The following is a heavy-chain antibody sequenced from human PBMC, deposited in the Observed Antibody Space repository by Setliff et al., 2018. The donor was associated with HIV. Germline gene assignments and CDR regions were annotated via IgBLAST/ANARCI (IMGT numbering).Heavy chain of an antibody. J-gene: IGHJ4*02. V-gene: IGHV4-61*02. CDR2: IYSSGST. CDR1: GGSISSGGYY. D-gene: IGHD3-10*01. CDR3: ARHDPEGTLSFGELSSLSNVDS. Sequence: SEILSLTCTVSGGSISSGGYYWSWIRQPAGKGLEWTGRIYSSGSTTYNNPSLKTRVTLSVDTSKNQFSLAMTSVTAADTAVYYCARHDPEGTLSFGELSSLSNVDSWGQGTLVTVSS.